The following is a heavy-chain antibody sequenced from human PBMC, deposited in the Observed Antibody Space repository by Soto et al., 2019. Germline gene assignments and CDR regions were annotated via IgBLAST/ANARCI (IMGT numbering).Heavy chain of an antibody. CDR2: IIPILGIA. CDR1: GGTFSSYT. J-gene: IGHJ4*02. Sequence: QVQLVQSGAEVKKPGSSVKVSCKASGGTFSSYTISWVRQAPGQGLEWMGRIIPILGIANYAQKFQGRVTITADKSTSTAYMELSSLSSEDTAVYYCARHPSYCRSTSCYAVTLPDYWGQGTLVTVSS. D-gene: IGHD2-2*01. CDR3: ARHPSYCRSTSCYAVTLPDY. V-gene: IGHV1-69*02.